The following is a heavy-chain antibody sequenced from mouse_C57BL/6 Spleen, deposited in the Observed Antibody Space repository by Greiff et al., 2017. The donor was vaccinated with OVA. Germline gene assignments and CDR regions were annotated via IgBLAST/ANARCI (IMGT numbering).Heavy chain of an antibody. Sequence: QVQLQQPGAELVMPGASVKLSFKASCYTFTSYWMHWVKPRPGQGLEWIGEIDPSDSYTNYNQKFKGKSTLTVDKSSSTAYMQLSSLTSEDSAVYYCARRGHHAMDYWGQGTSVTVSS. CDR1: CYTFTSYW. CDR2: IDPSDSYT. CDR3: ARRGHHAMDY. V-gene: IGHV1-69*01. J-gene: IGHJ4*01.